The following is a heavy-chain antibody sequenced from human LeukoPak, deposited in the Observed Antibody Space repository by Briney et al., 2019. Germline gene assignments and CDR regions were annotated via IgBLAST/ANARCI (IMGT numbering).Heavy chain of an antibody. Sequence: WASVKVSCKASGGTFSSYAISWVRQAPGQGLEWMGRIIPILGIANYAQKFQGRVTITADKSTSTAYMELSSLRSEDTAVYYCARVVIVVVPAAGRAVWFDPWGQGTLVTVSS. D-gene: IGHD2-2*03. J-gene: IGHJ5*02. V-gene: IGHV1-69*04. CDR1: GGTFSSYA. CDR2: IIPILGIA. CDR3: ARVVIVVVPAAGRAVWFDP.